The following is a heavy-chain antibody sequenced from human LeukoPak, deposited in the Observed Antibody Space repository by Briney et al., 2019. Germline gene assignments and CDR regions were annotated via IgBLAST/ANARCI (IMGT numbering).Heavy chain of an antibody. CDR2: INHSGST. D-gene: IGHD3-3*01. CDR3: ARGLINYDFWSGYFYFDY. V-gene: IGHV4-34*01. Sequence: SETLSLTCAVYGGSFSGYYWSWIRQPPGKGLEWIGEINHSGSTNYNPSLKRRVNISVETSKNQFSLKLSSVTAADTAVYYCARGLINYDFWSGYFYFDYWGQGTLVTVSS. J-gene: IGHJ4*02. CDR1: GGSFSGYY.